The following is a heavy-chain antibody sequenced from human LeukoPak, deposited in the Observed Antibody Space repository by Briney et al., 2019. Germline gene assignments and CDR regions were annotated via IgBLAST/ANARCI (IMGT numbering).Heavy chain of an antibody. CDR2: ISGSGGST. D-gene: IGHD6-13*01. Sequence: GGYLRLSCAPSAFTFSSYAMSWVRQAPGKGLEWVSAISGSGGSTYYADSVKGRFTISRDNSKNTLYLQMNSLRAEDTAVYYCAKVKQQFYFDYWGQGTLVTVSS. CDR1: AFTFSSYA. CDR3: AKVKQQFYFDY. V-gene: IGHV3-23*01. J-gene: IGHJ4*02.